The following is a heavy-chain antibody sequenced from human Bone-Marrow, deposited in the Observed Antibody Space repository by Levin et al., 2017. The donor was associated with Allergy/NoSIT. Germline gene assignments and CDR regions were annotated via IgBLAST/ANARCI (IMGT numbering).Heavy chain of an antibody. CDR2: VYSGGTT. J-gene: IGHJ6*01. V-gene: IGHV3-53*01. CDR3: ARGGRLNGNSYYAMEV. CDR1: GFTASNNY. Sequence: GGSLRLSCAASGFTASNNYMTWVRQAPGKGLEWVSVVYSGGTTYYADSVKGRFTISRDISKNTLYLEMNSLRAEDTAVYYCARGGRLNGNSYYAMEVWGQGTTVTVSS.